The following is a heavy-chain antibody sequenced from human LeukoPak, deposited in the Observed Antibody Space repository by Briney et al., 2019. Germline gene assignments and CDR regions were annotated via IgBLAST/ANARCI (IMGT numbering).Heavy chain of an antibody. Sequence: ASVKVSCKASGGTFSSYTISWVRQAPGQGLEWMGGIIPLFGTPDYAQKFQGRVTITADKSTSTAYMELSSLRSEDTAVYYCARDRALKGITIFGVVTDMDVWGKGTTVTVSS. D-gene: IGHD3-3*01. V-gene: IGHV1-69*06. J-gene: IGHJ6*03. CDR1: GGTFSSYT. CDR3: ARDRALKGITIFGVVTDMDV. CDR2: IIPLFGTP.